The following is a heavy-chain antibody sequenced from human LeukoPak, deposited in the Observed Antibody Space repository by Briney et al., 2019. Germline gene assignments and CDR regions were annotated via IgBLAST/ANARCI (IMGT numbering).Heavy chain of an antibody. D-gene: IGHD3-10*02. J-gene: IGHJ6*04. CDR2: ISSSGSTI. Sequence: GGSLRLSCAASGFTFSSYSMNWARQAPGKGLEWVSYISSSGSTIYYADSVKGRFTISRDNAKNSLYLQMNSLRAEDTAVYYCAELGITMIGGVWGKRTTVTISS. CDR3: AELGITMIGGV. CDR1: GFTFSSYS. V-gene: IGHV3-48*04.